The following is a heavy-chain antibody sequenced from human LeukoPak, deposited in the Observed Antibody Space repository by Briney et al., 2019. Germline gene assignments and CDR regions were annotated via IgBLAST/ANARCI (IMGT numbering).Heavy chain of an antibody. CDR1: GGSISSYY. V-gene: IGHV4-4*07. D-gene: IGHD6-19*01. CDR2: IYTSGST. J-gene: IGHJ2*01. Sequence: SETLSLTCTVSGGSISSYYWSWIRQPAGKGLEWIGRIYTSGSTNYNHSLKSRVTMSVDTSKNQFSLKLSSVTAADTAVYYCARDAPYSSGWAPLWYFDLWGRGRLVAVSS. CDR3: ARDAPYSSGWAPLWYFDL.